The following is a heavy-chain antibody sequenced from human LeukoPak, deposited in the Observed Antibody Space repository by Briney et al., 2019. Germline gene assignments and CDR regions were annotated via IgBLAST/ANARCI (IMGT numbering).Heavy chain of an antibody. D-gene: IGHD4-17*01. J-gene: IGHJ4*02. CDR2: ISSSSTTV. CDR1: GFTFTSYS. V-gene: IGHV3-48*02. CDR3: ARGYYGDYVVDY. Sequence: GGSLRLSCAATGFTFTSYSMNWVRQAPGKGLEWVSYISSSSTTVYYADSVKGRFTMSRDNAKYSLYLQMNSLRDEDTAVYYCARGYYGDYVVDYWGQGTLVTVSS.